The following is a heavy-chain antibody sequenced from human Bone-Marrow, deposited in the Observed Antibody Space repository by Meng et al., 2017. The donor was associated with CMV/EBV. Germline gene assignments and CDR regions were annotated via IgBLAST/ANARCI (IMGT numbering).Heavy chain of an antibody. V-gene: IGHV3-7*01. D-gene: IGHD5-18*01. CDR2: IKQDGSEK. CDR3: ARDLWVLEDTAMVSNYYYHYGMDV. J-gene: IGHJ6*01. Sequence: GGSLRLSCAASGFTFSSYWMSWVRQAPGKGLEWVANIKQDGSEKYYVDSVKGRFTISRDNAKNSLYLQMNSLRAEDTAVYYCARDLWVLEDTAMVSNYYYHYGMDVWGQGTTVNFYS. CDR1: GFTFSSYW.